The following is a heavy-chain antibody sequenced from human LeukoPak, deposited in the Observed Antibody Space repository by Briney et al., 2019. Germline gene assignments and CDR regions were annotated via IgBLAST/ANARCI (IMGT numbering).Heavy chain of an antibody. CDR1: GVTFSTYG. D-gene: IGHD3-10*01. V-gene: IGHV3-30*03. CDR2: ISNHGSSK. Sequence: PGGSLRLSCAASGVTFSTYGMHWARQAPGKGLEWVAVISNHGSSKFYADSVKGRFTISRDNSKNTVYLEMNSLRPEDTAVYYCAGKPYGSGSDYYINWFDPWGQGTLVIVSS. J-gene: IGHJ5*02. CDR3: AGKPYGSGSDYYINWFDP.